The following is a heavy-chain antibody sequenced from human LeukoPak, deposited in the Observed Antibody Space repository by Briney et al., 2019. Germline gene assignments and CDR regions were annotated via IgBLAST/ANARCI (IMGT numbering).Heavy chain of an antibody. CDR2: IYYSGST. V-gene: IGHV4-39*01. Sequence: SETLSLTCTVSGGSISSSSYYWGWIRHPPGKGLEWIGSIYYSGSTYYNPSLKSRVTISVDTSKNQFSLKLSSVTAADTAVYYCARRGYCGGDCYFDAFDIWGQGTMVTVSS. D-gene: IGHD2-21*02. J-gene: IGHJ3*02. CDR3: ARRGYCGGDCYFDAFDI. CDR1: GGSISSSSYY.